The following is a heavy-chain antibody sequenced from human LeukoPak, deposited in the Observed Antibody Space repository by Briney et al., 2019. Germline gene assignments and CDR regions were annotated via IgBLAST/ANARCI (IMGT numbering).Heavy chain of an antibody. Sequence: SETLSLTCTVSGGSVSSVSYYWSWIRQHPGKGLEWIGYIYYSGSTYYNPSLKSRVTISVDMSKNQFSLKLSSVTAADTAVYYCAGTYYYDSSGYYWGQGTLVTVSS. D-gene: IGHD3-22*01. V-gene: IGHV4-31*03. CDR2: IYYSGST. CDR1: GGSVSSVSYY. J-gene: IGHJ4*02. CDR3: AGTYYYDSSGYY.